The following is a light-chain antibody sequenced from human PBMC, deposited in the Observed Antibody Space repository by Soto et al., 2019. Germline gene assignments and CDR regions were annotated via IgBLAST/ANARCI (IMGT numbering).Light chain of an antibody. J-gene: IGLJ2*01. V-gene: IGLV2-8*01. CDR1: SSDVGAYSY. CDR2: EVS. CDR3: TSYAGSNNFVI. Sequence: QSALTQPPSASGSPGQSVTISCTGTSSDVGAYSYVSWYQHHPGKAPKLMIYEVSKRPSGVPDRFSGSKSGNTASLTVSGLQAEDEADYYCTSYAGSNNFVIFGGGTKVTVL.